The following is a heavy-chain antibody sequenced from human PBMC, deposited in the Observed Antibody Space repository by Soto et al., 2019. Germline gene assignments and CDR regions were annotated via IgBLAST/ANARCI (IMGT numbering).Heavy chain of an antibody. CDR1: GFTFSSYA. Sequence: QVQLVESGGGVVQPGRSLRLSCAASGFTFSSYAMHWVRQAPGKGLEWVAIMSYDGSNKYYADSVKGRFTISRDNSKNTLYLQMNSLRAEDTAVYCCARDVGDGYKLPAEYFQHWGQGTLVTVSS. CDR2: MSYDGSNK. CDR3: ARDVGDGYKLPAEYFQH. D-gene: IGHD5-12*01. V-gene: IGHV3-30-3*01. J-gene: IGHJ1*01.